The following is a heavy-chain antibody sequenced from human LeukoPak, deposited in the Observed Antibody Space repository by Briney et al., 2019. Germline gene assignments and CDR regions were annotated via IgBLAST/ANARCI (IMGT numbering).Heavy chain of an antibody. D-gene: IGHD4-17*01. Sequence: GGSLRLSCAASGFTLSDCYMSWIRQAPGKGLESVSYISSSGDTIYYAASVKGRFTISRDNAKNSLYLQMNSLRAEDTAVYYCARVGDYVFDYWGQGTLVTVSS. V-gene: IGHV3-11*01. CDR1: GFTLSDCY. CDR3: ARVGDYVFDY. CDR2: ISSSGDTI. J-gene: IGHJ4*02.